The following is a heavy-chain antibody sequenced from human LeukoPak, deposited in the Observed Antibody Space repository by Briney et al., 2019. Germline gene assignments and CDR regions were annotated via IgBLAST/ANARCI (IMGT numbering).Heavy chain of an antibody. Sequence: GGSLRLSCAASGLSFSFYAMSWVRQAPGKGLEWVSSISGGGAGTYYADSVRGRFTISRDNSKNTLYLQMNSLRAEDTAVYYCARKTMIVVVNWFDPWGQGTLVTVSS. CDR1: GLSFSFYA. D-gene: IGHD3-22*01. V-gene: IGHV3-23*01. J-gene: IGHJ5*02. CDR3: ARKTMIVVVNWFDP. CDR2: ISGGGAGT.